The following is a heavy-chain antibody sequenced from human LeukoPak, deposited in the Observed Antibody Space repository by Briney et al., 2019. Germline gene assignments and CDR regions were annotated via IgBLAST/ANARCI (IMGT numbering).Heavy chain of an antibody. CDR2: IYYSGST. CDR1: GGSISSDY. J-gene: IGHJ5*02. Sequence: SETLSLTCTVSGGSISSDYWSWIRQPPGKGLELIGYIYYSGSTNYNPSLKSRVTISVYTSKNQFSLKLSSVTAADTAVYYCARHRGYCSSTSCYSWFDPWGQGTLVTVSS. V-gene: IGHV4-59*08. D-gene: IGHD2-2*02. CDR3: ARHRGYCSSTSCYSWFDP.